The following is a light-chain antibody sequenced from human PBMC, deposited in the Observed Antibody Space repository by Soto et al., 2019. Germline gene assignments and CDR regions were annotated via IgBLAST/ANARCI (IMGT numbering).Light chain of an antibody. V-gene: IGKV3-15*01. J-gene: IGKJ4*01. CDR3: LQDYSYPLT. Sequence: EIVMTQSPATLSVSPGERATLFCRASQSVSNDVAWYQQKPGQAPRLLIYGAFTRAGGIPPRFSGSGSGTEFTLTISSLQSEDSATYYCLQDYSYPLTFGGGTKVEIK. CDR2: GAF. CDR1: QSVSND.